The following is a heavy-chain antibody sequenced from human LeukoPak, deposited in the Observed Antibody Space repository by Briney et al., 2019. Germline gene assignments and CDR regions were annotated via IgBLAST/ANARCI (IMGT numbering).Heavy chain of an antibody. Sequence: SVKVSCKASGGTFSSYAISWVRQAPGQGLEWMGGIIPIFGTANYAQKFQGRVTITADESTSAAYMELSSLRSEDTAVYYCARDPDLEGVVIPHWFDPWGQGTLVTVSS. D-gene: IGHD3-3*01. CDR1: GGTFSSYA. CDR3: ARDPDLEGVVIPHWFDP. CDR2: IIPIFGTA. V-gene: IGHV1-69*13. J-gene: IGHJ5*02.